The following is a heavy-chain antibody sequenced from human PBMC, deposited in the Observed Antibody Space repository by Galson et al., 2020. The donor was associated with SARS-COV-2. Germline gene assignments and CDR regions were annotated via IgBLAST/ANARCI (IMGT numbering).Heavy chain of an antibody. J-gene: IGHJ4*02. Sequence: GGSLRLSCAASGFSFSSYWMHWVRRAPGEGLVWVSRTNEHGSITNYADSVRGRFTISRDNAKNTLYLQMNSLRAEATAIYYCARDLGGAAGDWGQGTLVSVTS. CDR1: GFSFSSYW. CDR2: TNEHGSIT. CDR3: ARDLGGAAGD. V-gene: IGHV3-74*01. D-gene: IGHD2-15*01.